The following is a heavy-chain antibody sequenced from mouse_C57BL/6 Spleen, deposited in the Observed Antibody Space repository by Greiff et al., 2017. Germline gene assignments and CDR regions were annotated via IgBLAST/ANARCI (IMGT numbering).Heavy chain of an antibody. CDR2: IRNKANGYTT. J-gene: IGHJ3*01. CDR1: GFTFTDYY. Sequence: EVKLMESGGGLVQPGGSLSLSCAASGFTFTDYYMSWVRQPPGKALEWLGFIRNKANGYTTEYSASVKGRFTISRDNSQSILYLQMNALRAEDSATYYCARYSSYYYGSNSWFAYWGQGTLVTVSA. CDR3: ARYSSYYYGSNSWFAY. V-gene: IGHV7-3*01. D-gene: IGHD1-1*01.